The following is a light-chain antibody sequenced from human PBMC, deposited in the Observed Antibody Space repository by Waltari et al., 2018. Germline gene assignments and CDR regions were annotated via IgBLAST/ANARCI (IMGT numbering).Light chain of an antibody. CDR3: HQANSFPFT. CDR2: STS. Sequence: DIQMTQSPSSVSASIGDRVTITCRASQRISSWLAWYQQKPGQAPKLLIYSTSVLQGGVPSRFSGSGSETDFTLTISSLQPEDFATYYCHQANSFPFTFGGGTKVEIK. CDR1: QRISSW. V-gene: IGKV1-12*01. J-gene: IGKJ4*01.